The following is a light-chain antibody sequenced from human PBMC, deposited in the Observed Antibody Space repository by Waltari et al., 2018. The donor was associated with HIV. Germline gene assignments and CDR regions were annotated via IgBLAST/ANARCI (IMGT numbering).Light chain of an antibody. V-gene: IGLV2-11*01. CDR3: CSYAGSYTFDV. J-gene: IGLJ1*01. Sequence: QSALTQPRSVSGSPGQSVTISCTGTSSDVGGSNYVSWYQQHPGKAPKLMIYDVTKRPSGVPDRCSGSKSGNTASLTISGLQAEDEADYYCCSYAGSYTFDVFGTGTKVTVL. CDR1: SSDVGGSNY. CDR2: DVT.